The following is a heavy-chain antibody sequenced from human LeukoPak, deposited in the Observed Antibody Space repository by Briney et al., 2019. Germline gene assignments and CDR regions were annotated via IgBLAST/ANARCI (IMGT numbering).Heavy chain of an antibody. Sequence: GGSLRLSCAASGFTFSSYSMNWVRQAPGKGLEWVSSISSSSSYIYYSDSLKGRFTISRDNAKNSLYLQMNSLRAEDTAVYYCAREDVVVAAMLYYYYGMDVWGQGTTVTVSS. CDR2: ISSSSSYI. V-gene: IGHV3-21*01. J-gene: IGHJ6*02. CDR1: GFTFSSYS. D-gene: IGHD2-15*01. CDR3: AREDVVVAAMLYYYYGMDV.